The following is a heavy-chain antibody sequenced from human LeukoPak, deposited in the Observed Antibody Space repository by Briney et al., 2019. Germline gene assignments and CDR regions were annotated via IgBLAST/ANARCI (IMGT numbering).Heavy chain of an antibody. CDR2: MNPNSGNT. CDR1: GYTFTSYD. J-gene: IGHJ5*02. CDR3: ARGLFHDFWSCYYH. D-gene: IGHD3-3*01. V-gene: IGHV1-8*01. Sequence: ASVKVSCKASGYTFTSYDINWMRQATGQGLEWMGWMNPNSGNTGYAQKFQGRVTMTRNTSISTAYMELSSLRSEDTAVYYCARGLFHDFWSCYYHWGQGTLVTVSS.